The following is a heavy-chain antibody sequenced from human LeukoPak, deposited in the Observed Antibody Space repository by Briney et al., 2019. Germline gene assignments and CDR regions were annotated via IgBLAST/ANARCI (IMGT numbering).Heavy chain of an antibody. V-gene: IGHV3-48*01. D-gene: IGHD1/OR15-1a*01. J-gene: IGHJ4*02. CDR2: ISASETSI. CDR1: GFTFSLYN. CDR3: AKTIGPPYYFDY. Sequence: GGSLRLSCAASGFTFSLYNMNWVRQAPGKGLEWVSQISASETSIKYADSVRGRFTISRDNSKNTLYLQMNSLRAEDTAVYYCAKTIGPPYYFDYWGQGTLVTVSS.